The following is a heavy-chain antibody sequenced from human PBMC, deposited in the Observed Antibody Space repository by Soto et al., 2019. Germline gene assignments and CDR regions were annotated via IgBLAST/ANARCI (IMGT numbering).Heavy chain of an antibody. J-gene: IGHJ6*04. V-gene: IGHV1-69*13. Sequence: SVKVSCKASGGTFSSYAISWVRQAPGQGREWMGGIIPIFGTANYAQKFQGRVTITADESTSTAYMELSSLRSEDTAVYYCARERTGIYYSGRDVGGKGPRVTAPS. CDR1: GGTFSSYA. CDR2: IIPIFGTA. CDR3: ARERTGIYYSGRDV.